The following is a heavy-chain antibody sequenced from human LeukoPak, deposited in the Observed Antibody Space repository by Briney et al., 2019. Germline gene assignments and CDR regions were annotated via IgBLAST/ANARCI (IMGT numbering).Heavy chain of an antibody. Sequence: PSETLSLACAVYGGSFSGYYWSWIRQPPGKGLEWIGEINHSGSTNYNPSLKSRVTISVDTSKNQFSLKLSSVTAADTAVYYCARVSFLLPRVVVVPAAGAFDIWGQGTMVTVSS. CDR2: INHSGST. CDR1: GGSFSGYY. V-gene: IGHV4-34*01. J-gene: IGHJ3*02. D-gene: IGHD2-2*01. CDR3: ARVSFLLPRVVVVPAAGAFDI.